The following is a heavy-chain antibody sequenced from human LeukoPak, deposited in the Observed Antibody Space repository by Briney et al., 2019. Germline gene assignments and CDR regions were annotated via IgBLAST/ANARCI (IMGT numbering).Heavy chain of an antibody. V-gene: IGHV1-18*01. CDR1: GYTFTSYG. CDR2: ISAYNGNT. D-gene: IGHD1-26*01. CDR3: ASVVGLLLSYSGSYSVDP. Sequence: GASVKVSCKASGYTFTSYGISWVRQAPGQGLEWMGSISAYNGNTNYAQKLQGRVTMTTNTSTSTAYMELRSLRSDDTAVYYCASVVGLLLSYSGSYSVDPWGQGTLVTVSS. J-gene: IGHJ5*02.